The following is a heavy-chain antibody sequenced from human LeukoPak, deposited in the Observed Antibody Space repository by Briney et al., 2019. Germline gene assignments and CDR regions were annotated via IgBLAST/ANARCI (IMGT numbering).Heavy chain of an antibody. D-gene: IGHD4-11*01. V-gene: IGHV3-23*01. CDR2: IRGSGDST. CDR1: GFTFSSYA. Sequence: GGSLRLSCAASGFTFSSYAMNWVRQAPGKGLEWVSAIRGSGDSTYSADSVKGRFTISRDNSKNTLYLQMNSLRAEDTALYYCAKGPTTETITLMDVWGKGTTVTVSS. J-gene: IGHJ6*03. CDR3: AKGPTTETITLMDV.